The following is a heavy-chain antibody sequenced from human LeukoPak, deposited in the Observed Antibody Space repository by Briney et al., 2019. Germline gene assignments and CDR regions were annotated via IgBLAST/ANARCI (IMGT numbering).Heavy chain of an antibody. J-gene: IGHJ4*02. CDR1: GFTVSRHG. CDR3: AKDFSTSWASFDS. D-gene: IGHD6-13*01. Sequence: GGSLRLSCAASGFTVSRHGMHWVRQAPGKGLEWMAFISYDGSKKYYADSVKGRFTISRDNSKTTLFLQMDSLRTEDTAVYYCAKDFSTSWASFDSWGQGTLVTVSS. V-gene: IGHV3-30*18. CDR2: ISYDGSKK.